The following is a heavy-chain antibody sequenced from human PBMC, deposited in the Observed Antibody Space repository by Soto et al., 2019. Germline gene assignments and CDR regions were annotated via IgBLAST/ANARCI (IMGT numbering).Heavy chain of an antibody. Sequence: QVQLVQSGTEVKKPGSSVKVSCKASGGTFRNYPINWVRQAPGQGLEWMGSIFPLTDIPDYAQNFQARLTISAEKSTDTTHLDLRSLASDDAARYCCARGPLGVLTHVGSWGQGTLVPVSS. V-gene: IGHV1-69*02. CDR1: GGTFRNYP. CDR3: ARGPLGVLTHVGS. J-gene: IGHJ5*02. CDR2: IFPLTDIP. D-gene: IGHD2-8*01.